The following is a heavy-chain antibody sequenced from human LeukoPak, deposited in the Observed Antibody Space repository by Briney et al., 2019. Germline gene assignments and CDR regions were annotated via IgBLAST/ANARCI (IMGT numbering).Heavy chain of an antibody. J-gene: IGHJ4*02. V-gene: IGHV3-21*01. CDR1: AFTFTGYS. CDR3: ARIRDSSSGGGLFDY. Sequence: PGGSLRLSCAASAFTFTGYSMTWVRQAPGKGLEWVSSISKRSSYIYYADSVKGRFTISRDDAKNSLNLQMNSLRAEDTAVYYCARIRDSSSGGGLFDYWGQGTLVTVSS. D-gene: IGHD6-6*01. CDR2: ISKRSSYI.